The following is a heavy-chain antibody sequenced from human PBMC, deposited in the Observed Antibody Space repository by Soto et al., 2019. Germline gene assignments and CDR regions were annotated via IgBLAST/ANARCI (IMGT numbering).Heavy chain of an antibody. V-gene: IGHV3-73*02. D-gene: IGHD2-21*01. CDR3: LIGRRYYYYYGMDV. CDR2: IRSKANSYAT. J-gene: IGHJ6*02. Sequence: EVPLVESGGGLVQPGGSLKLSCAASGFTFSGSAMHWVRQASGKGLEWVGRIRSKANSYATAYAASVKGRFTISRDDSKNTAYLQMNSLKTEDTAVYYCLIGRRYYYYYGMDVWGQGTTVTVSS. CDR1: GFTFSGSA.